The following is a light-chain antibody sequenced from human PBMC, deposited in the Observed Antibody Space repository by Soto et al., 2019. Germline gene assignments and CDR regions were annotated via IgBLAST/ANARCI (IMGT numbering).Light chain of an antibody. V-gene: IGLV1-40*01. CDR3: QSYDSGLSVV. CDR1: GSNIGAGYD. CDR2: GNS. J-gene: IGLJ2*01. Sequence: QSVLTQPPSVSGAPGQRVTISCTGSGSNIGAGYDVHWYQQLPGTAPKLLIYGNSNRPSGVPDRFSGSKSGTSASLAITGLQAEDEADYSCQSYDSGLSVVFGGGTKLTVL.